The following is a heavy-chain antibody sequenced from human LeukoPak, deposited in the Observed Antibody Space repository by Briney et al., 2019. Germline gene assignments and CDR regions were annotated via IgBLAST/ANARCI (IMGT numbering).Heavy chain of an antibody. V-gene: IGHV3-21*01. CDR1: GFTFSSYS. CDR3: ARDPGGLWFDP. J-gene: IGHJ5*02. Sequence: GGSLRLSCAASGFTFSSYSMNWVRQAPGKGLEWVSSISSSSSYIYYADSVKGRFTISRDNAKNSLYLQMNSLRAEDTAVYYCARDPGGLWFDPWGRGTLVTVSS. CDR2: ISSSSSYI. D-gene: IGHD3-10*01.